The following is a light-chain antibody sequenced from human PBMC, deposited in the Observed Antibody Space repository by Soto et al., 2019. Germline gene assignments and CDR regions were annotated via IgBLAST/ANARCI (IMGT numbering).Light chain of an antibody. J-gene: IGLJ2*01. V-gene: IGLV2-23*01. Sequence: QSALTQPASVSGSPGQSITIFCTRSSTDFETYNLVSWYQHCPDKAPKLIIYEGTKRPSEISDRFSGSESDTTASLIICGLQPEDEADYYCSSYAGSSARVVFGGGTKLTVL. CDR1: STDFETYNL. CDR2: EGT. CDR3: SSYAGSSARVV.